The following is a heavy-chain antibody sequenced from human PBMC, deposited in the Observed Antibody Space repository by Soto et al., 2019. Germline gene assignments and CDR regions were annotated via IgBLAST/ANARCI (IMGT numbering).Heavy chain of an antibody. D-gene: IGHD5-18*01. Sequence: LRLSCAASGFTFSSYAMSWVRQAPGKGLEWVSAISGSGGSTYCADSVKGRFTISRDNSKNTLYLQMNSLRAEDTAVYYCAKDGVDTAKTMNWFDPWGQGNVGTVS. CDR3: AKDGVDTAKTMNWFDP. CDR1: GFTFSSYA. CDR2: ISGSGGST. J-gene: IGHJ5*02. V-gene: IGHV3-23*01.